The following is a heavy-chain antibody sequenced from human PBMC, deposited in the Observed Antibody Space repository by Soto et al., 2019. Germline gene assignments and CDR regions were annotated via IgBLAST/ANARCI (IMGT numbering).Heavy chain of an antibody. D-gene: IGHD2-2*01. CDR2: IKQDGSKQ. J-gene: IGHJ5*02. Sequence: PGGSLRLSCAASGFIFSTSWMTWVRQAPGKGLEWVAGIKQDGSKQYYVDSVKGRFTVSRDNSKNSLYLQMNSLRAEDTAVYYCARVPDRWGQGTLVTVSS. V-gene: IGHV3-7*05. CDR1: GFIFSTSW. CDR3: ARVPDR.